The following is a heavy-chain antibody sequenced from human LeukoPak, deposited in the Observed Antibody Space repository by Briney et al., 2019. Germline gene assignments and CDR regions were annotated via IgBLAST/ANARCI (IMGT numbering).Heavy chain of an antibody. V-gene: IGHV1-69*05. CDR3: ARDETTMVRGVIEYYYMDV. Sequence: SVKVSCKASGGTFSSYAISWVRQAPGQGLEWMGGIIPIFGTANYAQKFQGRVTITTDESTSTAYMELSSLRSEDTAVYYCARDETTMVRGVIEYYYMDVWGKGTTVTVSS. J-gene: IGHJ6*03. D-gene: IGHD3-10*01. CDR1: GGTFSSYA. CDR2: IIPIFGTA.